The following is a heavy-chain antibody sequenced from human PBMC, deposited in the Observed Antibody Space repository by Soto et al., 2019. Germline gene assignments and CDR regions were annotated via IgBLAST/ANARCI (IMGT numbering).Heavy chain of an antibody. CDR3: TTESFGLYYYDSSGYYYFDY. V-gene: IGHV3-15*01. CDR1: GFTFSNAW. Sequence: GGSLRLSCAASGFTFSNAWMSWVRQAPGKGLEWVGRIKSKTDGGTTDYAAPVKGRFTISRDDSKNTLYLQMNSLKTEDTAVYYCTTESFGLYYYDSSGYYYFDYWGQGTLVTVSS. CDR2: IKSKTDGGTT. D-gene: IGHD3-22*01. J-gene: IGHJ4*02.